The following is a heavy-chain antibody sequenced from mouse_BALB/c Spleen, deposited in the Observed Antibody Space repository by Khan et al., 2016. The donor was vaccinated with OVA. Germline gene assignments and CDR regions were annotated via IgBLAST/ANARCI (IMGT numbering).Heavy chain of an antibody. CDR2: IYPGNTDT. V-gene: IGHV1-5*01. Sequence: VRLQQSGPVLARPGASVKMSCKASGYTFTSYWMHWVKQRPGQGLEWIGDIYPGNTDTNYNQKFKGKAKLTAVTSTSTAYMELSSLTNEESAAYYCARRNWDVAWFAYWGQGTLVTVSA. CDR3: ARRNWDVAWFAY. CDR1: GYTFTSYW. D-gene: IGHD4-1*01. J-gene: IGHJ3*01.